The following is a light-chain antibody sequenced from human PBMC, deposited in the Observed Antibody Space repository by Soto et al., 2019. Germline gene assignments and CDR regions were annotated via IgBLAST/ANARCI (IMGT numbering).Light chain of an antibody. Sequence: ELKMTQYPATLSVSAGERATLSCRASQSVSTNLAWYQQKPGQAPRLLMYGASTRATGIPARFSGSGSGTELTIIIDSLQSEDFEVYYCQQYNNWPRTFGQGTKVDIK. CDR2: GAS. V-gene: IGKV3-15*01. CDR1: QSVSTN. J-gene: IGKJ1*01. CDR3: QQYNNWPRT.